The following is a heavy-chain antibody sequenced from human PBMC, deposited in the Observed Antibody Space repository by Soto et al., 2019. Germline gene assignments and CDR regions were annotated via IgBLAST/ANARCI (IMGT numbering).Heavy chain of an antibody. Sequence: ASVKVSCKASGYTFFTYDISWVRQAPGQGLEWMGWISTYSGDTKYAQKFQGRVTMTTDTSTTTAYLELRSLRSDDTAVYYCARHHGPTTSENWFDPWGQGTLVTVAS. D-gene: IGHD5-12*01. CDR1: GYTFFTYD. V-gene: IGHV1-18*01. CDR3: ARHHGPTTSENWFDP. J-gene: IGHJ5*02. CDR2: ISTYSGDT.